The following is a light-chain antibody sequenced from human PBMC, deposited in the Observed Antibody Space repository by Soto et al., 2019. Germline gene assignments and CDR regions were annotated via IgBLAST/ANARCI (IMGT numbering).Light chain of an antibody. CDR2: RAS. J-gene: IGKJ1*01. CDR3: QQYNSYPWT. V-gene: IGKV3-15*01. CDR1: QSVGSN. Sequence: ILMTQSPATLSVSPGDTAILSCRASQSVGSNLAWYQQKPGQSPRRLIYRASIRAPGVPARFSGSGSGTEFTLTITSLQSEDFATYYCQQYNSYPWTFGQGTKV.